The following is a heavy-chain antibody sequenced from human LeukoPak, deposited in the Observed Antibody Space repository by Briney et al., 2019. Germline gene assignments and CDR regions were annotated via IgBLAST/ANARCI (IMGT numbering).Heavy chain of an antibody. CDR3: YVVDIVARTFDY. V-gene: IGHV3-49*04. CDR1: GFTVGDYA. Sequence: LPGRSLRLSCTASGFTVGDYAMSWVRQAPGKGLEWVGFIRSKAYGGTTEYAASVKGRFTISRDDSKSIAYLQMNSLKTEDTAVYYCYVVDIVARTFDYWGQGTLVTVSS. D-gene: IGHD5-12*01. CDR2: IRSKAYGGTT. J-gene: IGHJ4*02.